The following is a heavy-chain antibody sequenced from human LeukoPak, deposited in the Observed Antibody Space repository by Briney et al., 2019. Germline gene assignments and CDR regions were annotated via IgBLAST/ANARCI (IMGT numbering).Heavy chain of an antibody. CDR3: ARDLKRYCSGGSCSDFDY. CDR2: IKQDGSEK. V-gene: IGHV3-7*01. CDR1: GFTFSSYW. D-gene: IGHD2-15*01. Sequence: GGSLRLSCAASGFTFSSYWMSWVRQAPGKGLEWVANIKQDGSEKYYVDSVKGRFTISRDNAKNSLYLQMNSLRAEDTAVYYCARDLKRYCSGGSCSDFDYWGQGTLFTVSS. J-gene: IGHJ4*02.